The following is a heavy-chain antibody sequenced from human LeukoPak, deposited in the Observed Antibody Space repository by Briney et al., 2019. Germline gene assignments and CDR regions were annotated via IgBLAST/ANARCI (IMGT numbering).Heavy chain of an antibody. D-gene: IGHD6-13*01. Sequence: SETLSLTCTVSGGLISSYYWSWIRQPPGKGLEWIGYMYYSGSTNFNPSLKSRVPIPGDTSKNQFSLKLSSVTAAGTAVYYWARDFYGGIAAALSRGYFDLWGRGTLVTVSS. CDR3: ARDFYGGIAAALSRGYFDL. V-gene: IGHV4-59*01. J-gene: IGHJ2*01. CDR2: MYYSGST. CDR1: GGLISSYY.